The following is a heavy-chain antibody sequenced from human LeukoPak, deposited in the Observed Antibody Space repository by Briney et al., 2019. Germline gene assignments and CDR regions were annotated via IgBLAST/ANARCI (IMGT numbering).Heavy chain of an antibody. V-gene: IGHV3-49*04. Sequence: PGGSLRLSCTVSGFSFGVYAMSWVRQAPGKGPEWVALIRSKAYGGTTEYAASVTGRFTISTDASKSIAYLQMNSLKNEDKAVYYCTRALGGSGYYMDVWGKGTTVTVSS. CDR1: GFSFGVYA. CDR2: IRSKAYGGTT. CDR3: TRALGGSGYYMDV. J-gene: IGHJ6*03. D-gene: IGHD3-10*01.